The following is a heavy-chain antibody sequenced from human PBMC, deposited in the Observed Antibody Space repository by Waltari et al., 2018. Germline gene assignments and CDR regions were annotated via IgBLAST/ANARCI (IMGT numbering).Heavy chain of an antibody. V-gene: IGHV4-61*02. CDR1: GGSITNGRDY. J-gene: IGHJ4*02. CDR2: ISTSGGT. Sequence: QVHLQESGPGLVTPSQTLSLTCTVSGGSITNGRDYWPWIRQPAGKGPEWIGHISTSGGTNYNPSLKSRATISVDTSKNQFALKLTSMTAADTAVYYCARGGDISGYFYYFDYWGQGTLVTVSS. CDR3: ARGGDISGYFYYFDY. D-gene: IGHD3-22*01.